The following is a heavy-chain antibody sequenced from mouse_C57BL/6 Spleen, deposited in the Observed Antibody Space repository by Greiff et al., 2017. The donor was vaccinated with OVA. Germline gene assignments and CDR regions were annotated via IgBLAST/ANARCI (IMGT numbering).Heavy chain of an antibody. V-gene: IGHV5-17*01. CDR2: ISSGSSTI. CDR1: GFTFSDYG. CDR3: ARGGNYYFDY. J-gene: IGHJ2*01. D-gene: IGHD2-1*01. Sequence: EVKLVESGGGLVKPGGSLKLSCAASGFTFSDYGMHWVRQAPEKGLEWVAYISSGSSTIYYADTVKGRFTISRDNAKNTLFLQMTSLRSEDTAMYYCARGGNYYFDYWGQGTTLTVSS.